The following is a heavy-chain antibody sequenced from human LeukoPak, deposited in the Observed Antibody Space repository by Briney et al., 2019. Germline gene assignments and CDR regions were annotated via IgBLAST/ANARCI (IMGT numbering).Heavy chain of an antibody. J-gene: IGHJ4*02. CDR3: VVVVPADSYFDY. CDR1: GFTFSSYA. V-gene: IGHV3-21*01. CDR2: ISSSSSYI. Sequence: GGSLRLSCAASGFTFSSYAMSWVRQAPGKGLEWVSSISSSSSYIYYADSVKGRFTISRDNAKNSLYLQMNSLRAEDTAVYYCVVVVPADSYFDYWGQGTLVTVSS. D-gene: IGHD2-2*01.